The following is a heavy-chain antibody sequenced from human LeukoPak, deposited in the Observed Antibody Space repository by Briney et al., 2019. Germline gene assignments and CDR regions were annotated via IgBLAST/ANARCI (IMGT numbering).Heavy chain of an antibody. CDR3: ARDSAYNAFDI. Sequence: GGSLRLSCAASGFTFSSYAMSWVRQAPGKGLEWVANIKEDGSKKNYVDSVKGRFTISRDNAKNSLYLQINSLRAEDTAVYYCARDSAYNAFDIWGQGTMVTVSS. CDR2: IKEDGSKK. CDR1: GFTFSSYA. D-gene: IGHD5-12*01. J-gene: IGHJ3*02. V-gene: IGHV3-7*01.